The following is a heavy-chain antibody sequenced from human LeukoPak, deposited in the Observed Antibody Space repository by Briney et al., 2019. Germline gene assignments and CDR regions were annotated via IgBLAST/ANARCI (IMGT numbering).Heavy chain of an antibody. Sequence: ASVKVSCKASGYTFTDYYFHWVRQVPGQGLECMGWINPNTGGTNYPQKFQGRVTMTRDTSISTAYMELSRLRSDDTAVYYCARVHCSSTSCYYERQSYYFDYWGQGTLVTVSS. V-gene: IGHV1-2*02. CDR1: GYTFTDYY. D-gene: IGHD2-2*01. CDR2: INPNTGGT. J-gene: IGHJ4*02. CDR3: ARVHCSSTSCYYERQSYYFDY.